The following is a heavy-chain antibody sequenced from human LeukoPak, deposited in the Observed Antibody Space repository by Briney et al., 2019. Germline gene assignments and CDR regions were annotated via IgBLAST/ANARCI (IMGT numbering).Heavy chain of an antibody. D-gene: IGHD1-26*01. CDR3: ARDSRVGATNDAFDI. J-gene: IGHJ3*02. CDR1: GYTFTSYY. Sequence: ASVKVSCKASGYTFTSYYMHWVRQAPGQGLEWMGIINPSGGSTNYAQKFQGRVTMTRDMSTSAVYMELGSLRSEDTAVYYCARDSRVGATNDAFDIWGQGTMVTVSS. V-gene: IGHV1-46*01. CDR2: INPSGGST.